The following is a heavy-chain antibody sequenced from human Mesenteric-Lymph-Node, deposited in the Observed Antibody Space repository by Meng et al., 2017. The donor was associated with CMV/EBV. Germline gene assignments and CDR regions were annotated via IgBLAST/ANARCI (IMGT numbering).Heavy chain of an antibody. V-gene: IGHV1-3*04. CDR3: ARSRDNYLFDY. Sequence: SLKASGYTFSNSGIHWVCQAPGQKVEWMGWINTGNGNTKYLQKFQDKVTITRDTSATTSYMELSSLTSEDTAVYYCARSRDNYLFDYWGQGTLVTVSS. D-gene: IGHD5-24*01. CDR1: GYTFSNSG. J-gene: IGHJ4*02. CDR2: INTGNGNT.